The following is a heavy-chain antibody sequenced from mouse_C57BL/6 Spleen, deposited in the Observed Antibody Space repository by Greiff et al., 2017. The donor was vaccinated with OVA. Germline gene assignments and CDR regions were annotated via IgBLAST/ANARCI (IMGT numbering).Heavy chain of an antibody. Sequence: QVQLQQPGAELVRPGSSVKLSCKASGYTFTSYWMHWVKQRPIQGLEWIGNIDPSDSETHYNQKFKDKATLTVDKSSSTAYMQLSSLTSEDSAVYYCARTHYGYDDAFAYWGQGTLVTVSA. J-gene: IGHJ3*01. V-gene: IGHV1-52*01. CDR2: IDPSDSET. D-gene: IGHD2-14*01. CDR3: ARTHYGYDDAFAY. CDR1: GYTFTSYW.